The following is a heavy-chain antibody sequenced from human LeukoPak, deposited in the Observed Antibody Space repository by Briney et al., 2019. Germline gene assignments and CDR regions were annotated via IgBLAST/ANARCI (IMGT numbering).Heavy chain of an antibody. J-gene: IGHJ4*02. CDR1: GFTFSSYA. CDR3: AGYNCSSTRCYTGGFDY. V-gene: IGHV3-23*01. D-gene: IGHD2-2*02. Sequence: GGSLRLSCAASGFTFSSYAMSWVRQAPGKGLEWVSSISGSGGSTYYADSVKGRFTISRDSSKNTLYLQMNSLTAEDTAVYYCAGYNCSSTRCYTGGFDYWGQGTLVTVSS. CDR2: ISGSGGST.